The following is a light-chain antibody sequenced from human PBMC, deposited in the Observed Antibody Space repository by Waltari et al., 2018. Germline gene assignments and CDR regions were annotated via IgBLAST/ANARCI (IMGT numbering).Light chain of an antibody. CDR1: QSVNTY. CDR2: GAF. Sequence: EIVLTQSPATLSVSPGERATLSCRASQSVNTYLAWYQQKPGQAPRILISGAFSRATGISARFSGSGSGTDFTLTISSLEFADSAVYYCQQYYKWPLTFGPGTKVDIK. CDR3: QQYYKWPLT. V-gene: IGKV3-15*01. J-gene: IGKJ3*01.